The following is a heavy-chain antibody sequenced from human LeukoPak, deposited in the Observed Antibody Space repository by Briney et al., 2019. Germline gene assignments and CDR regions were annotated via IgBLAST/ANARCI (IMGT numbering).Heavy chain of an antibody. Sequence: SQTLSPTCAISGDSVSSNSAAWDWIRQSPSRGLEWLGRTYYRSKWFSEYAVSVKGRITINPDTSKNQFSLQLNSVTPEDTAVYYCARGPGYFRHWGQGTLVTVSS. J-gene: IGHJ1*01. D-gene: IGHD3-10*01. CDR1: GDSVSSNSAA. V-gene: IGHV6-1*01. CDR3: ARGPGYFRH. CDR2: TYYRSKWFS.